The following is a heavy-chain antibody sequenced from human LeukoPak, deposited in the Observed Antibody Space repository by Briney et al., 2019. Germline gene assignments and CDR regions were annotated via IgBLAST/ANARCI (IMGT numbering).Heavy chain of an antibody. CDR3: ARDINWGQVGY. J-gene: IGHJ4*02. D-gene: IGHD7-27*01. CDR2: IKGDGSAT. Sequence: PGGSLRLSCAASGFTFSGHWMYWLRQAPGKGLAWVSRIKGDGSATSYAGSMKGRFTISRDNAKNILYLQMNSLREDDTAVYYCARDINWGQVGYWGGGTLVTVSS. CDR1: GFTFSGHW. V-gene: IGHV3-74*01.